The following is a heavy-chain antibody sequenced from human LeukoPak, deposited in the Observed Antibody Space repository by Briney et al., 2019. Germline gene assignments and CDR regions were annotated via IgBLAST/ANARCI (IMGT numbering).Heavy chain of an antibody. CDR1: GFTFSSYA. Sequence: GGSLRLSCAASGFTFSSYAMSWVRQAPGKGLEWVSPISGSGSSTYYADSVKGRFTISRDNSKNTLYLQMNSLRAEDTAVYYCVKGVAVASPYYFDYWGQGTLVTVS. CDR2: ISGSGSST. J-gene: IGHJ4*02. D-gene: IGHD6-19*01. V-gene: IGHV3-23*01. CDR3: VKGVAVASPYYFDY.